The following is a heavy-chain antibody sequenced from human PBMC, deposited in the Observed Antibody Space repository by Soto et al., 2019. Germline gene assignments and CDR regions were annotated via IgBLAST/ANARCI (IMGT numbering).Heavy chain of an antibody. D-gene: IGHD4-17*01. Sequence: SETLSLTCTVSGGSISSGDYYWSWIRQPPGKGLEWIGYIYYSGSTYYNPSLKSRVTISVDTSKNQFSLKLSSVTAADTAVYYCARRHQRDYGDFSYFDYWGQGTLVT. V-gene: IGHV4-30-4*01. J-gene: IGHJ4*02. CDR1: GGSISSGDYY. CDR2: IYYSGST. CDR3: ARRHQRDYGDFSYFDY.